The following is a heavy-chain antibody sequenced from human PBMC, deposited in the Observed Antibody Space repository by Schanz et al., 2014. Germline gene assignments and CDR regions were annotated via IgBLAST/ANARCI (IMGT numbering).Heavy chain of an antibody. Sequence: EVQLLESGGGLVQPGGSLRLSCAASGFTFRGYAMSWVRQAPGRGLEWVSAMNESHSTIYYADSVRGRFTISRDDAKKSMYLQMNNLRAEDTAVYYCVRVSFADPRLYRGMDRDIDYWGQGTLVTVSS. CDR1: GFTFRGYA. V-gene: IGHV3-23*01. D-gene: IGHD5-18*01. J-gene: IGHJ4*02. CDR3: VRVSFADPRLYRGMDRDIDY. CDR2: MNESHSTI.